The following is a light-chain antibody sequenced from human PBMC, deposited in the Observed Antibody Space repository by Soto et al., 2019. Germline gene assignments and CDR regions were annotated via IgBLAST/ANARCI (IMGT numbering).Light chain of an antibody. V-gene: IGLV2-14*01. CDR3: CSYTLRSTLV. J-gene: IGLJ2*01. CDR2: EVS. CDR1: SSDVGGYQY. Sequence: QSALTQPASVSGSPGQSITISCTGTSSDVGGYQYVSWYQQYPGKAPKLVIYEVSNRPSGVSIRFSGSKSGDTASLTISGLQAEDEDDYYCCSYTLRSTLVFGGGTKLTVL.